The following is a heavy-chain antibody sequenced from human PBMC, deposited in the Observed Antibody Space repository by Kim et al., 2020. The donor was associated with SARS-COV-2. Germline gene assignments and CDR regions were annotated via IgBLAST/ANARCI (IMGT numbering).Heavy chain of an antibody. CDR2: IEEDETEK. J-gene: IGHJ3*02. CDR3: ARLRAFDI. Sequence: GGSLRLSCAASGFSLSINSMNWVRQAPGKGLEWVANIEEDETEKYYVDSVKGRFTIFRDSVKNSLYLQMNSLRVEDTAVYYCARLRAFDIWGHGTMVTVSS. V-gene: IGHV3-7*03. CDR1: GFSLSINS.